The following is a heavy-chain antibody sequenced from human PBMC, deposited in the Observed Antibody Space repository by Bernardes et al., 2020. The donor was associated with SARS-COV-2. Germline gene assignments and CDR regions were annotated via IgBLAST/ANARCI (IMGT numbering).Heavy chain of an antibody. Sequence: ASVKVSCKASGYTFTGYYMHWVRQAPGQGLEWMGRINPNSGGTNYAQKFQGRVTMTRDTSISTAYMELSRLRSDDTAVYYCAKLGYCSGGSCRHTKYYYYYGMDVWGQGTTVTVSS. J-gene: IGHJ6*02. CDR2: INPNSGGT. D-gene: IGHD2-15*01. CDR3: AKLGYCSGGSCRHTKYYYYYGMDV. CDR1: GYTFTGYY. V-gene: IGHV1-2*06.